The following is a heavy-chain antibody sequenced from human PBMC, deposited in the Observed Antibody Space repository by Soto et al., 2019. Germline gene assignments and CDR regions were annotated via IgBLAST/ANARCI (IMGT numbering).Heavy chain of an antibody. J-gene: IGHJ6*02. V-gene: IGHV5-51*01. D-gene: IGHD6-25*01. Sequence: LKISCKGSGSSFTSYWIGWVRQMPGKGLEWMGIIYPGDSDTRYSPSFQGQVTISADKSISTAYLQWSSLKASDTAMYYCAKTSSGANYGMDVWGQGTTVTVSS. CDR2: IYPGDSDT. CDR1: GSSFTSYW. CDR3: AKTSSGANYGMDV.